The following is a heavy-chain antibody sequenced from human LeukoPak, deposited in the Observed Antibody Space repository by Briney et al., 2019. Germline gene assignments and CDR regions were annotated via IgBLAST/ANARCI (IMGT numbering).Heavy chain of an antibody. D-gene: IGHD6-13*01. Sequence: SETLSLTCTVSGGSISSSSYYWGWIRQPPGKGLEWIGSISYSGSTYYNPSLKSRVTISVDTSKNQFSLKLSSVTAADTAVYYCAGTPIAAAGTKWYFDLWGRGTLVTVSS. J-gene: IGHJ2*01. V-gene: IGHV4-39*01. CDR2: ISYSGST. CDR3: AGTPIAAAGTKWYFDL. CDR1: GGSISSSSYY.